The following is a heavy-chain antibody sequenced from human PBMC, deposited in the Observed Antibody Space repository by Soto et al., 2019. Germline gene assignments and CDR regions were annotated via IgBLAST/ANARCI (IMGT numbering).Heavy chain of an antibody. CDR3: ARQFGSSSHLDY. V-gene: IGHV4-59*08. Sequence: PSETLSLTCTVSGGSISGYYWSWIRQPPGRGLEWIGYIFYTGSTTYNPSLNSRVTISMDTSKNHFSLKLRSVTAADTAVYYCARQFGSSSHLDYWGQGTLVTV. D-gene: IGHD6-6*01. CDR1: GGSISGYY. J-gene: IGHJ4*02. CDR2: IFYTGST.